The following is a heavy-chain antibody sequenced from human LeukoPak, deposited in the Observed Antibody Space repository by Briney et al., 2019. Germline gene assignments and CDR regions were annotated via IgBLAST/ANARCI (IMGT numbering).Heavy chain of an antibody. J-gene: IGHJ6*02. D-gene: IGHD3-3*01. Sequence: QAGGSLRLSCAASGFTFSSYAMHWVRQAPGKGLEWVAVISYDGSNKYYADSVKGRFTISRDNSKNTLYLQMNSLRAEDTAVYYCARGYYDFWSGYQNSYYYYGMDVWGQGTTVTVSS. CDR2: ISYDGSNK. V-gene: IGHV3-30-3*01. CDR1: GFTFSSYA. CDR3: ARGYYDFWSGYQNSYYYYGMDV.